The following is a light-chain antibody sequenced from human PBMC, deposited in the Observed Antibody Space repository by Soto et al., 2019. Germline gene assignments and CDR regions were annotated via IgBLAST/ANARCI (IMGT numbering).Light chain of an antibody. V-gene: IGKV3-11*01. CDR3: QQRSNWPPIT. CDR2: DAS. J-gene: IGKJ5*01. Sequence: EIVLTHSPATLSLSACERATLSFSASQSVSSYLAWYQQKPGQAPRLLIYDASNRATGIPARFSGSGSGTDFTLTISSLEPADFAVYSCQQRSNWPPITFGQGTRLEIK. CDR1: QSVSSY.